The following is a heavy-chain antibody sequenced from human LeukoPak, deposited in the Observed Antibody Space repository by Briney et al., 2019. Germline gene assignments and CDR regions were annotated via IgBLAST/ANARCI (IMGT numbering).Heavy chain of an antibody. V-gene: IGHV4-59*01. CDR1: GGSINSYW. CDR2: IYYSGST. D-gene: IGHD6-13*01. CDR3: ARDLGSSSWYGADYYYYMDV. Sequence: KPSETLSLTCTVSGGSINSYWWNWIRQPPGKGLEWIGYIYYSGSTNYNPSLKSRVTISVDTSKNQFSLKLSSVTAADTAVYYCARDLGSSSWYGADYYYYMDVWGKGTTVTVSS. J-gene: IGHJ6*03.